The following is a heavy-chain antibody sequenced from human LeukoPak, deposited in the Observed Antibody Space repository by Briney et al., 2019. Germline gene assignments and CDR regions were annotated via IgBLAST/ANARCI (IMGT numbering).Heavy chain of an antibody. CDR2: ISWDGGST. D-gene: IGHD5-12*01. CDR1: GFTFDDYA. Sequence: GGSLRLSCAASGFTFDDYAMHWVRHAPGKGLEWVSLISWDGGSTYYADSVKGRFTISRDNSKNSLSLQMNSLRAEDTALYYCAKGYYGGYDSGAFDHWGQGTLVTVSS. V-gene: IGHV3-43D*03. J-gene: IGHJ4*02. CDR3: AKGYYGGYDSGAFDH.